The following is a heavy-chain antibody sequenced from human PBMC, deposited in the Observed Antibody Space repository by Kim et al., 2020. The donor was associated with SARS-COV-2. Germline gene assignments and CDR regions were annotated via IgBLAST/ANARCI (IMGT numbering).Heavy chain of an antibody. J-gene: IGHJ5*02. Sequence: SETLSLTCAVFGGSISSGDFYWGWIRQPPGKGLEWIGNIDYTGTTYYNPSLTSRVSMSVDSSKNQFSLRLTSLTVADTAVYYCARPYRRRGGGAWFDPWGQGTLVTVSS. D-gene: IGHD4-4*01. CDR3: ARPYRRRGGGAWFDP. CDR1: GGSISSGDFY. CDR2: IDYTGTT. V-gene: IGHV4-39*01.